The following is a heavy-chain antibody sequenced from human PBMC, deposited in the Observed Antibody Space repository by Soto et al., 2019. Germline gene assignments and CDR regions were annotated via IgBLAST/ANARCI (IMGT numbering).Heavy chain of an antibody. V-gene: IGHV3-23*01. CDR3: AKDTRYADYVRWFDS. Sequence: GGSLRLSCTASGFTFSSYAMTWVRQAPGRGLEGVSGITASGGRTFYADSVKGRFTIARDNTRSTLYLQMNSLRAEDTAVYYCAKDTRYADYVRWFDSWGQGTLVTVSS. CDR1: GFTFSSYA. D-gene: IGHD4-17*01. J-gene: IGHJ5*01. CDR2: ITASGGRT.